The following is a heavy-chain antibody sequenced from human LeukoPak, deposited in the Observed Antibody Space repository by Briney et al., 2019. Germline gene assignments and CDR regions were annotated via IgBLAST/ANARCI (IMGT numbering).Heavy chain of an antibody. CDR3: AKGDRSGSYSYFDY. Sequence: GGSLRLSCVASGFTFSSYVMSWVRQAPGKGLEWVSSISASGGNTYYADSVQGRFTISRDNSKNTLYLQMNSLRAEDTVVFYCAKGDRSGSYSYFDYWGQGTLVTVSS. J-gene: IGHJ4*02. CDR1: GFTFSSYV. D-gene: IGHD3-10*01. CDR2: ISASGGNT. V-gene: IGHV3-23*01.